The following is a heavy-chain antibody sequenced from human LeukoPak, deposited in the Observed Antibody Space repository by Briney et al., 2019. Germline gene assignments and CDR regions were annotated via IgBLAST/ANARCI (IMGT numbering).Heavy chain of an antibody. CDR2: IKRDGSEK. CDR1: GSTFSSYS. Sequence: GGSLRLSCAASGSTFSSYSMNWVRQAPGKGLEWVANIKRDGSEKYYVDSVKGRFTISRDNAKNSLYLQMNSLRTEDTAVYYCARGRGSWYGVYFDYWGQGTLVTVSS. J-gene: IGHJ4*02. D-gene: IGHD6-13*01. CDR3: ARGRGSWYGVYFDY. V-gene: IGHV3-7*01.